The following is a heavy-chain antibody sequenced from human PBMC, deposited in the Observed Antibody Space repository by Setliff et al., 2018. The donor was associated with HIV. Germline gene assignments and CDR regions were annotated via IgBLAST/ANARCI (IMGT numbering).Heavy chain of an antibody. Sequence: GGSLRLSCRASGFTFGEYAMSWVRQAPGKGLEWVAVVSYDGSYKNYADSLKGRFTISRDTSKNTLYLQMNSLRAEDTAVYYCARRAYCSSTTCFDNWGQGTLVTVSS. CDR2: VSYDGSYK. J-gene: IGHJ4*02. V-gene: IGHV3-30*14. D-gene: IGHD2-2*01. CDR1: GFTFGEYA. CDR3: ARRAYCSSTTCFDN.